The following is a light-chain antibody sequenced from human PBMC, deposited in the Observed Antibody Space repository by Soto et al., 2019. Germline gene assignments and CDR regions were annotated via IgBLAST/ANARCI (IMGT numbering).Light chain of an antibody. Sequence: DIQMTQSPSSLSASVGDSVTITCRASQSISSYLNWYQQKPGKAPELLIYAASSLQSGVPSRFSGSGSGTDFTLTISSLQPEDFATYYCQQSYSTPPTFGQGTKVDIK. CDR1: QSISSY. V-gene: IGKV1-39*01. CDR2: AAS. J-gene: IGKJ1*01. CDR3: QQSYSTPPT.